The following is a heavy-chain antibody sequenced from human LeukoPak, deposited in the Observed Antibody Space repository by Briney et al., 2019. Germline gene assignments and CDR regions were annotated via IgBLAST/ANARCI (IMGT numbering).Heavy chain of an antibody. J-gene: IGHJ4*02. CDR2: IYYSGRT. D-gene: IGHD1-1*01. CDR3: ARTLDDGTLGY. V-gene: IGHV4-59*01. CDR1: GGSISNYY. Sequence: PSETLSLTCTVSGGSISNYYWSWIRQPPGKGLEWIAYIYYSGRTNYNPSLKSRVTISVDTSKNQFSLKLSSVTAADTAVYYCARTLDDGTLGYWGQGTLVTVSS.